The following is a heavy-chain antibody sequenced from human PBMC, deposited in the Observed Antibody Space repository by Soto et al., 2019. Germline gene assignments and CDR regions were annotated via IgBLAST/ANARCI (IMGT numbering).Heavy chain of an antibody. CDR1: GGTFNNYP. CDR2: SIPIFGTA. Sequence: SVKVSCKASGGTFNNYPITWVRQAPGEGLEWMGGSIPIFGTANYAQKFQGRVTISVDESTSTAYMELSSLRSEDTAVYYCARGRGYSGDDHYYYFDMDVWGQGTTVTV. J-gene: IGHJ6*02. V-gene: IGHV1-69*13. CDR3: ARGRGYSGDDHYYYFDMDV. D-gene: IGHD5-12*01.